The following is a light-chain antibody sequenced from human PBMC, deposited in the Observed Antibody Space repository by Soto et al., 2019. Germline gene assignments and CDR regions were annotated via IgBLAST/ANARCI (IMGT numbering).Light chain of an antibody. J-gene: IGKJ5*01. CDR1: QSISDW. Sequence: DIQMTQSPSTLAASVGDRVTITCRASQSISDWLAWYQQKPGKAPYLLIYRASNLESGVPSRFSGSGSGTEFTLTISSLQPDDFANYYCQQHNDYPITFGQGTRLENK. CDR2: RAS. V-gene: IGKV1-5*03. CDR3: QQHNDYPIT.